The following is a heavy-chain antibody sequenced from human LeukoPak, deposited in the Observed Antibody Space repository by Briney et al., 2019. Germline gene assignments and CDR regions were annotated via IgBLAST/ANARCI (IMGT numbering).Heavy chain of an antibody. D-gene: IGHD5-24*01. V-gene: IGHV1-69*13. CDR1: GGTFSSYA. CDR2: IIPIFGTA. CDR3: ARVGLQHMWSFDY. Sequence: SVKVSCKASGGTFSSYAISWVRQAPGQGLEWMGGIIPIFGTANYAQKFQGRVTITADESTSTAYMELSSLRSEDTAVYYCARVGLQHMWSFDYWGQGTLVTVSS. J-gene: IGHJ4*02.